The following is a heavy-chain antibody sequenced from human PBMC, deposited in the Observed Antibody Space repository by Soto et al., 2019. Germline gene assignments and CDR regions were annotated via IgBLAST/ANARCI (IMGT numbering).Heavy chain of an antibody. CDR3: AVPVVPDTIDAFDI. Sequence: ASVKVSCKASGYTFTSYYMHWVRQAPGQGLEWMGIINPSGGSTSYAQKFQGRVTMTRNTSISTAYMELSSLRSEDTAVYYCAVPVVPDTIDAFDIWGQGTMVTVSS. J-gene: IGHJ3*02. CDR2: INPSGGST. CDR1: GYTFTSYY. D-gene: IGHD2-2*01. V-gene: IGHV1-46*01.